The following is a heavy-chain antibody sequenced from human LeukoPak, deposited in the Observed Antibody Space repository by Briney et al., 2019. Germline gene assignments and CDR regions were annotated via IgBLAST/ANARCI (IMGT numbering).Heavy chain of an antibody. CDR1: GFTVSSNS. V-gene: IGHV3-66*01. CDR2: IYSGGST. Sequence: PGGSPRLSCAASGFTVSSNSMSWVRQAPGKGLEWVSVIYSGGSTYYADSVKGRFTISRDNSKNTLYLQMNSLRAEDTAVYYCARGSADGNYYGMDVWGQGTTVIVSS. CDR3: ARGSADGNYYGMDV. J-gene: IGHJ6*02. D-gene: IGHD6-13*01.